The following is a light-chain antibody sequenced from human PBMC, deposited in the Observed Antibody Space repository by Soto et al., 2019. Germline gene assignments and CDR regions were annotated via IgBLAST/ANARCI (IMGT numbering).Light chain of an antibody. CDR2: DAS. Sequence: QMTQSPSPLSASVGDRVTSTCRASHTISTWLAWYQHKKGKAPNXXTYDASTLMSGVPSRFSGSGYGTEFNLTISSLQPGDFATYYCQQSETYPLTFGQGTRLEIK. CDR3: QQSETYPLT. V-gene: IGKV1-5*01. CDR1: HTISTW. J-gene: IGKJ5*01.